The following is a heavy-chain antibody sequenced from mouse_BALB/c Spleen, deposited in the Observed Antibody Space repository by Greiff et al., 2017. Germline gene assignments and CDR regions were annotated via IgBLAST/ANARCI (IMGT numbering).Heavy chain of an antibody. CDR1: GFSLTGYG. V-gene: IGHV2-6-7*01. D-gene: IGHD3-2*01. J-gene: IGHJ3*01. Sequence: QVQLKESGPGLVAPSQSLSITCTVSGFSLTGYGVNWVRQPPGKGLEWLGMIWGDGSTDYNSALKSRLSISKDNSKSQVFLKMNSLQTDDTARYYCARETARATVGFAYWGQGTLVTVSA. CDR3: ARETARATVGFAY. CDR2: IWGDGST.